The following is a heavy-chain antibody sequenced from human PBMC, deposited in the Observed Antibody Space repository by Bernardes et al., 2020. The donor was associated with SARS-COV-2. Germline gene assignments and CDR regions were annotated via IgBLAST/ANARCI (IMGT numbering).Heavy chain of an antibody. CDR2: ISGRGLST. Sequence: GGSLRLSCAAAGFTFRSYAMSWVRQAPGKGLEWVSSISGRGLSTYYADSVKGRFIISRDNSKNTLYLQMHSLRAEDTAVYFCAGIYDRGYFQYYYDMGVWGQGTRVTVSS. J-gene: IGHJ6*02. CDR3: AGIYDRGYFQYYYDMGV. D-gene: IGHD2-15*01. V-gene: IGHV3-23*01. CDR1: GFTFRSYA.